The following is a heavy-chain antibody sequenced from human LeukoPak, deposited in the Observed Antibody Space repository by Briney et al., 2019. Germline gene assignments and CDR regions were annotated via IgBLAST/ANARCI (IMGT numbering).Heavy chain of an antibody. CDR3: ARDRDWNYFYYYYMDV. J-gene: IGHJ6*03. CDR2: INPNSGGT. CDR1: GYTFTGYY. D-gene: IGHD1-7*01. Sequence: ASVKVSCKASGYTFTGYYMHWVRQAPGQGLEWMGWINPNSGGTNYAQKFQGRVTMTRDTSISTAYMELSRLRSDDTAVYYCARDRDWNYFYYYYMDVWGKGTTVTVSS. V-gene: IGHV1-2*02.